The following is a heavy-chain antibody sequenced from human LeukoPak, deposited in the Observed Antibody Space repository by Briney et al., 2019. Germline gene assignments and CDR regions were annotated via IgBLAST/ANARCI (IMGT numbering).Heavy chain of an antibody. CDR1: GYTFTSYY. CDR3: LPSTTIAGGGTESLDL. V-gene: IGHV1-46*01. D-gene: IGHD6-19*01. Sequence: ASVKVSCKASGYTFTSYYMHWVPQAPGQGLEWMGIINPSGGSTSYAQKFQGRVTMTRDTSTSTVYMELSSLRSEDTAVYYLLPSTTIAGGGTESLDLWGQGTVVTVSS. J-gene: IGHJ5*02. CDR2: INPSGGST.